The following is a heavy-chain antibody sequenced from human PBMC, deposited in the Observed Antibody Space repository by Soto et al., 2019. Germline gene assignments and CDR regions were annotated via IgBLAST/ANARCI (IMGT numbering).Heavy chain of an antibody. D-gene: IGHD3-22*01. CDR1: LFTFSDYS. CDR3: ARDRGYYDSSGYYRT. J-gene: IGHJ5*02. CDR2: ISSSGSTI. Sequence: GGSLRLSCASCLFTFSDYSLSWIRQSPGKGLEWVSYISSSGSTIYYAYSVKGRFTISRDNAKNSLYLQMNSLRAEDTAVYYCARDRGYYDSSGYYRTWGQGTLVTVSS. V-gene: IGHV3-11*01.